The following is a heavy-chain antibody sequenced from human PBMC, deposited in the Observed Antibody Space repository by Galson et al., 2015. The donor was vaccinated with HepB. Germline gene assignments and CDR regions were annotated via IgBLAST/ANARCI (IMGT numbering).Heavy chain of an antibody. CDR2: INAGNGNT. Sequence: QSGAEVKKPGESLKISCKASGYTFTSYAMHWVRQAPGQRLEWMGWINAGNGNTKYSQKFQGRVTITRDTSASTAYMGLSSLRSEDTAVYYCARDPYSSSWYSYYYYGMDVWGQGTTVTVSS. CDR1: GYTFTSYA. CDR3: ARDPYSSSWYSYYYYGMDV. D-gene: IGHD6-13*01. V-gene: IGHV1-3*01. J-gene: IGHJ6*02.